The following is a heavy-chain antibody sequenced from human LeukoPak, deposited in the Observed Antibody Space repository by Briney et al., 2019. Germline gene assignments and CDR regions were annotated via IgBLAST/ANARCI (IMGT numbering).Heavy chain of an antibody. D-gene: IGHD3-3*01. CDR2: IHYSGST. CDR3: ARHDFRRAFDI. V-gene: IGHV4-59*01. CDR1: GGSTSNYY. J-gene: IGHJ3*02. Sequence: SETLSLTCTVSGGSTSNYYWSWIRQPPGKGLEWIGYIHYSGSTNYNPSLKSRVTISVDTSKNQFSLKLSSVTAADTAVYYCARHDFRRAFDIWGQGTMVTVSS.